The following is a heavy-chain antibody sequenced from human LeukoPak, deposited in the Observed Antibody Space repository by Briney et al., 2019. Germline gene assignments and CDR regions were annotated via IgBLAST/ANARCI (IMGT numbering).Heavy chain of an antibody. D-gene: IGHD2-15*01. J-gene: IGHJ6*02. CDR2: INTNTGNP. Sequence: EASAKVSCKASGYTFTSYAMNWVRQAPGQGLEWMGWINTNTGNPTYAQGFTGRFVFSLDTSVSTAYLQISSLKAEDTAVYYCARGSGGRVNYYGMDVWGQGTTVTVSS. V-gene: IGHV7-4-1*02. CDR1: GYTFTSYA. CDR3: ARGSGGRVNYYGMDV.